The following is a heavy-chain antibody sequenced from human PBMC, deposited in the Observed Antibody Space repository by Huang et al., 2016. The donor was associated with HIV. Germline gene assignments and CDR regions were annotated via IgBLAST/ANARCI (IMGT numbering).Heavy chain of an antibody. D-gene: IGHD2-15*01. CDR3: ARRHCSGGSCDSPSHRYHYMDV. V-gene: IGHV4-34*01. Sequence: QVQLQQWGGGLLKPSETLSLTCAVYSGSFSDYYWSWIRQPPGPGLEWIGEINQSGSTNENPSLKGRVTISLDMSRNQFSLRLRSVTATDTAIYYCARRHCSGGSCDSPSHRYHYMDVWGKGTTVTVSS. CDR1: SGSFSDYY. J-gene: IGHJ6*03. CDR2: INQSGST.